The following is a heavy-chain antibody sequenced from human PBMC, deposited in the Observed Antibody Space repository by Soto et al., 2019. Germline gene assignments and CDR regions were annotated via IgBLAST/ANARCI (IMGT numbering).Heavy chain of an antibody. CDR2: FDPEDGET. CDR3: ATRLRYFDWLSILYYYYGMDV. CDR1: GYTLTELS. V-gene: IGHV1-24*01. Sequence: ASVKVSCKVSGYTLTELSMHWVRQAPGKGLEWMGGFDPEDGETIYAQKFQGRVTMTEDTSTDTAYMEMSSLRSEDTAVYYCATRLRYFDWLSILYYYYGMDVWGQGTTVTVSS. J-gene: IGHJ6*02. D-gene: IGHD3-9*01.